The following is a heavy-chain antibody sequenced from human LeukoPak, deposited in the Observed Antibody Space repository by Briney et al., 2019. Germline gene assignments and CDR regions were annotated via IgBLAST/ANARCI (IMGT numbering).Heavy chain of an antibody. J-gene: IGHJ4*02. CDR3: AKDDAWLRFGE. CDR1: AFTVSRYS. D-gene: IGHD3-10*01. CDR2: ISPSGDIT. Sequence: SGGSLRLSCAASAFTVSRYSMNWIRQATGKGLEWVSGISPSGDITYYADSVKGRFTSSRDNSKNTVYLQVISLTAEDTAVYYGAKDDAWLRFGEWSQGTLVSVSS. V-gene: IGHV3-23*01.